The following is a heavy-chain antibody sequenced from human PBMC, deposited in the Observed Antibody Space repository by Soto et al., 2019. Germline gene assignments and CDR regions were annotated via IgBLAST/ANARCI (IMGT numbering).Heavy chain of an antibody. CDR3: AKEFQWELHAFDI. D-gene: IGHD1-26*01. V-gene: IGHV3-30*02. CDR2: MGNDGITT. Sequence: GGSLRLSCAASGFTFSTYGMHWVRQAPGKGLEWVAVMGNDGITTFYADSVKGRFTISRDNSKNTLFLQMNSLRADDTAVYYCAKEFQWELHAFDIWGPGTLVTVSS. CDR1: GFTFSTYG. J-gene: IGHJ4*02.